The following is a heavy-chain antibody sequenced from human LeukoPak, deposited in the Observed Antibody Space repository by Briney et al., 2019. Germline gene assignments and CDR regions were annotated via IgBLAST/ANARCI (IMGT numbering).Heavy chain of an antibody. J-gene: IGHJ4*02. V-gene: IGHV4-34*01. D-gene: IGHD3-22*01. CDR2: LYYRGST. Sequence: SETLSLTCAVYGGSFSGYYWVWIRQPPGKGLEWIGSLYYRGSTYYNPSLKGRVTISVDTSKNQFSLKLISVTAADTAVYYCARYHYYDSSGYPLFDYWGQGTLVTVSS. CDR1: GGSFSGYY. CDR3: ARYHYYDSSGYPLFDY.